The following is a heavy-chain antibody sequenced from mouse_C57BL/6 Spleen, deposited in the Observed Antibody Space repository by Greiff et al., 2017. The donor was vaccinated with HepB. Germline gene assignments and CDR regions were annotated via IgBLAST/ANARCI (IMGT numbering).Heavy chain of an antibody. CDR3: AREEGLRDAGFAY. J-gene: IGHJ3*01. CDR1: GYTFTSYW. Sequence: QVQLKQPGAELVKPGASVKMSCKASGYTFTSYWITWVKQRPGQGLEWIGDIYPGSGSTNYNEKFKSKATLTVDTSSSTAYMQLSSLTSEDSAVYYCAREEGLRDAGFAYWGQGTLVTVSA. CDR2: IYPGSGST. V-gene: IGHV1-55*01. D-gene: IGHD3-1*01.